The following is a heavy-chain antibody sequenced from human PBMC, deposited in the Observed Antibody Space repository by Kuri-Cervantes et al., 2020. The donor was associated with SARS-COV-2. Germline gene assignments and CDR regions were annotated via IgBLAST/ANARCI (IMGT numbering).Heavy chain of an antibody. J-gene: IGHJ4*02. Sequence: GESLKISCAASGFTFSSYAMHWARQAPGKGLEWVAVISYDGSNKYYADSVKGRFTISRDNSKNTLYLQMNSLRAEDTAVYYCARLHDPPYYDFWSGSDFDYWGQGTLVTVSS. CDR1: GFTFSSYA. CDR2: ISYDGSNK. D-gene: IGHD3-3*01. V-gene: IGHV3-30-3*01. CDR3: ARLHDPPYYDFWSGSDFDY.